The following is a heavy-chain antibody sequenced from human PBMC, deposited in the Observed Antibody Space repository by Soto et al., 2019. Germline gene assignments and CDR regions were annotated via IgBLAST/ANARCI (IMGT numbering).Heavy chain of an antibody. J-gene: IGHJ6*02. CDR2: IWYDESNK. CDR1: GFVFSNYG. V-gene: IGHV3-33*01. Sequence: QVQLVESGGGVVQPGRSLRLSCAASGFVFSNYGMHWVRQAPGKGLEWVALIWYDESNKKYADSVKGRFTISRDKSKKTLYLQMNSLRAEDTAVYYCARSEVGFAVLQVGGKFSYYGMDVWGQGTTVSVSS. D-gene: IGHD3-10*01. CDR3: ARSEVGFAVLQVGGKFSYYGMDV.